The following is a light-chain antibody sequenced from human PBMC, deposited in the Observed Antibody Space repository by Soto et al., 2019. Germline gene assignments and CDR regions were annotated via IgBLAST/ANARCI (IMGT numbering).Light chain of an antibody. Sequence: DMAMTQSPSSLSASVGDRVTITCRASQSISNYLNWYQHKPGKVPKLLIYAASSLQSGVPTRFSGSGSGTHFTLTITSLQPEDFATYYCQQSYGTPLTFGGGTKIEIK. CDR3: QQSYGTPLT. J-gene: IGKJ4*01. V-gene: IGKV1-39*01. CDR1: QSISNY. CDR2: AAS.